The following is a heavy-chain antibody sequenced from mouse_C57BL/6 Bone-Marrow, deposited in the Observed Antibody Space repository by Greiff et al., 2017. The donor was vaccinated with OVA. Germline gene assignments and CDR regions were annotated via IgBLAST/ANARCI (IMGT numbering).Heavy chain of an antibody. Sequence: VQLQQSGPELVKPGASVTIPCKASGYTFTDYNMDWVKQSHGKSLEWIGDINPNNGGTIYNQKFKGKATLTVDKSSSTAYMELRSLTSEDTAVYYCARRAVSVDYWGQGTSVTVSS. CDR1: GYTFTDYN. CDR3: ARRAVSVDY. J-gene: IGHJ4*01. CDR2: INPNNGGT. V-gene: IGHV1-18*01. D-gene: IGHD3-3*01.